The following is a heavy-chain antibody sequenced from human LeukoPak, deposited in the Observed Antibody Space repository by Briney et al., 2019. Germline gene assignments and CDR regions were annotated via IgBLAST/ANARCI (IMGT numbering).Heavy chain of an antibody. CDR1: GGSFSGYY. V-gene: IGHV4-34*01. Sequence: SETLSLTCAVYGGSFSGYYWSWIRQPPGKGLEWIGEINHSGSTNYNPSLKSRVTISVDTSKNQFSLKLSSVTAADTAVYYCARGLTTVTTYGAFDYWGQGTLVTVSS. CDR3: ARGLTTVTTYGAFDY. J-gene: IGHJ4*02. D-gene: IGHD4-17*01. CDR2: INHSGST.